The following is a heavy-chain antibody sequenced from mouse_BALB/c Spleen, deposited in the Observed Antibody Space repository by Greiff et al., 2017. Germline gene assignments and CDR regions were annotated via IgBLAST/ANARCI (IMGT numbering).Heavy chain of an antibody. CDR2: IYPGNGDT. D-gene: IGHD1-2*01. Sequence: LQQPGAELVKPGASVKMSCKASGYTFTSYNMHWVKQTPGQGLEWIGAIYPGNGDTSYNQKFKGKATLTADKSSSTAYMQLSSLTSEDSAVYYCARYGYVDYFDYWGQGTTLTVSS. J-gene: IGHJ2*01. V-gene: IGHV1-12*01. CDR3: ARYGYVDYFDY. CDR1: GYTFTSYN.